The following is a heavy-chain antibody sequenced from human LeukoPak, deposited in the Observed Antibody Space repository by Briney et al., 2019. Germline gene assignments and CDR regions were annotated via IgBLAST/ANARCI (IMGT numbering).Heavy chain of an antibody. CDR1: GFTFSSYA. D-gene: IGHD5-18*01. J-gene: IGHJ4*02. Sequence: SGGSLRLSCAASGFTFSSYAMSWVRQAPGKGLEWVSAISGSGGSTYYADSVKGRFTISRDNSKNTLYLQMNSLRAEDTAVYYCATASDTAILNPFDYWGQGTLVTVSS. CDR2: ISGSGGST. V-gene: IGHV3-23*01. CDR3: ATASDTAILNPFDY.